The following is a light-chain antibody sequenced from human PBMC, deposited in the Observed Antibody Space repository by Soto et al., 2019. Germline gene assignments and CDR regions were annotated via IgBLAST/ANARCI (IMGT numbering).Light chain of an antibody. CDR1: QSVSSSY. CDR2: GAS. J-gene: IGKJ2*01. V-gene: IGKV3-20*01. Sequence: EIVLTQSPGTLSLSPGERATLSCRASQSVSSSYLAWYQQKPGQAPRLLIYGASSRATGIPDRFSGSGSGTDFTLTITTLQPEDFATYYCQQIHSTSSYTFGQGTRVDIK. CDR3: QQIHSTSSYT.